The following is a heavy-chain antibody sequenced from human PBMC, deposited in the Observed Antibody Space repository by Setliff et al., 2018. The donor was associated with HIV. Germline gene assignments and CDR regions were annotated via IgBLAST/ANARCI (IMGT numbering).Heavy chain of an antibody. J-gene: IGHJ4*02. V-gene: IGHV3-30*04. CDR2: ISDKGHEK. Sequence: GGSLRLSCAASGFTFSPYAMHWVRQAPGKGLESVALISDKGHEKYYADSVKGRFTVSRDNSKNTLYLQMSSLRLEDTAIYYCARNPHDYGDYAMIETDYWGQGTLVTVSS. D-gene: IGHD4-17*01. CDR3: ARNPHDYGDYAMIETDY. CDR1: GFTFSPYA.